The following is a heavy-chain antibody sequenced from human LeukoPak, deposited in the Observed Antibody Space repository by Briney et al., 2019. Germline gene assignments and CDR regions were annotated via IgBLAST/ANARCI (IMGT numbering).Heavy chain of an antibody. CDR2: IKQDGSEK. CDR1: GFTFSSYW. CDR3: ARAIRAYSGSYGVDY. V-gene: IGHV3-7*01. D-gene: IGHD1-26*01. J-gene: IGHJ4*02. Sequence: PGGSLRLSCAASGFTFSSYWMSWVRQAPGKGLEWVANIKQDGSEKYYVDSVKGRFTISRDNAKNSLYLQMNSLRAEDTAVYYCARAIRAYSGSYGVDYWGQGTLVTVSS.